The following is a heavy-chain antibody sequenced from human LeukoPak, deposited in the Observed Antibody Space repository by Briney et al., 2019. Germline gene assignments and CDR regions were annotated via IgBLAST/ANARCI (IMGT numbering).Heavy chain of an antibody. CDR2: ISSSATYI. J-gene: IGHJ6*02. CDR1: GFTFSDYN. V-gene: IGHV3-21*06. Sequence: GGSPRLSCAASGFTFSDYNMNWVRQAPGKRLEWVSSISSSATYIYYADSVKGRFTISRDNAKTSLSLQMNSLRAEDTAVYYCARILVVPAANYYYSYGMDVWGQGTTVTVSS. D-gene: IGHD2-2*01. CDR3: ARILVVPAANYYYSYGMDV.